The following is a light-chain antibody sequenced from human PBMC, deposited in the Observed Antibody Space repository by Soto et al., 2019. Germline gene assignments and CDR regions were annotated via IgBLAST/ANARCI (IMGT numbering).Light chain of an antibody. CDR3: PSYDSSLSVVV. V-gene: IGLV1-40*01. J-gene: IGLJ2*01. CDR1: SSNIGGGYD. Sequence: QSVLTQPPSASGAPGQRVTISCTGSSSNIGGGYDVHWYQQLPGTAPKLLIYGNSNRPSGVPDRFSGSKSGTSASLAITGLQAEDEADYYCPSYDSSLSVVVFGGGTKLTVL. CDR2: GNS.